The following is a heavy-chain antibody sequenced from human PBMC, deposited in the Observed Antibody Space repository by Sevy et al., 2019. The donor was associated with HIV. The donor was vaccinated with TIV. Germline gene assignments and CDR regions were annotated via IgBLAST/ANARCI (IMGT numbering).Heavy chain of an antibody. J-gene: IGHJ4*02. Sequence: ALVKVSCKASGYFFIGYYIHWVRQAPGQGLEWMGGINPKNGDTDYAQKFQGRVTMTTDTSISTAYMELSGLRSDDSAVYYCARDVDTVMVSDYWGQGTLVTVSS. CDR3: ARDVDTVMVSDY. CDR2: INPKNGDT. D-gene: IGHD5-18*01. V-gene: IGHV1-2*02. CDR1: GYFFIGYY.